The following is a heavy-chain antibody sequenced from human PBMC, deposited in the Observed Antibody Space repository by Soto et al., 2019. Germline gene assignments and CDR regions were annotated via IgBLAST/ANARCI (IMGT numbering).Heavy chain of an antibody. CDR2: IYYSGST. D-gene: IGHD2-2*01. CDR1: GFSISSYY. CDR3: ARRGIVVVPAANRDYYYYYMDV. V-gene: IGHV4-59*08. J-gene: IGHJ6*03. Sequence: SETLSLTCTFSGFSISSYYWILIRQPPGKGLEWIGYIYYSGSTNYNPSLKSRVTISVDTSKNQFSLKLSSVTAADTAVYYCARRGIVVVPAANRDYYYYYMDVWGKGTTVTVSS.